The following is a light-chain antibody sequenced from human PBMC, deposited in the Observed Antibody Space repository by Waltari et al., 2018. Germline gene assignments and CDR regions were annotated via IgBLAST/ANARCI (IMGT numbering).Light chain of an antibody. CDR1: SSNVGNNY. V-gene: IGLV1-47*01. CDR2: KDD. J-gene: IGLJ3*02. Sequence: QPVLTLPPSASGTPGQVVSFSCSGSSSNVGNNYVYWYQQLPGTAPKLLIYKDDQRPAGVLYLFFGSKSGAAASRVISGLRSEDEGHYTCATWDDSLNSWVFGGGTKLTIL. CDR3: ATWDDSLNSWV.